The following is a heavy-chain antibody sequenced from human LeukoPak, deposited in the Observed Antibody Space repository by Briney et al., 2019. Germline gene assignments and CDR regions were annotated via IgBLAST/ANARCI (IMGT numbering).Heavy chain of an antibody. Sequence: SETLSLTCAVYGXSLSGYYWSWIRQPPGKGQEWIGEINHSGTTNYNPSLKSRVTISVDTSKNQFSLKLSSVTAADTAVYYCARGDRYSSSWPFDFWGQGTLVTVSS. V-gene: IGHV4-34*01. J-gene: IGHJ4*02. CDR2: INHSGTT. CDR1: GXSLSGYY. CDR3: ARGDRYSSSWPFDF. D-gene: IGHD6-13*01.